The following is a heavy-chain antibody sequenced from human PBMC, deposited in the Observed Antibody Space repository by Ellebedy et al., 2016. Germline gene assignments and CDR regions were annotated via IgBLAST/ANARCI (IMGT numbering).Heavy chain of an antibody. J-gene: IGHJ4*02. CDR2: ITWNSDKT. CDR3: VKDKGPTVFGTGGTFNQ. Sequence: GGSLRLSCAASGFSLGDYAMHWVREVPGKGLEWVSGITWNSDKTEYADSVKGRFTISRDNGKNFLYLHMKNLRNEDTALYMCVKDKGPTVFGTGGTFNQWGQGSPVTVSS. V-gene: IGHV3-9*01. CDR1: GFSLGDYA. D-gene: IGHD3-16*01.